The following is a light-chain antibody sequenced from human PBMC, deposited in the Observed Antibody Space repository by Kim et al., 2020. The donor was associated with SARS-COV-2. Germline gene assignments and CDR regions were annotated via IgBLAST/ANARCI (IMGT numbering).Light chain of an antibody. CDR2: QDT. J-gene: IGLJ1*01. CDR1: NLGDKY. CDR3: QTWDSNTYV. Sequence: SSELTQPPSVSVSPGLTASISCSGDNLGDKYASWYQQKPGQSPVLVINQDTKRPSGIPERFSGSNSGNTATLTISGTQPMDEADYYCQTWDSNTYVFGTGTKVTVL. V-gene: IGLV3-1*01.